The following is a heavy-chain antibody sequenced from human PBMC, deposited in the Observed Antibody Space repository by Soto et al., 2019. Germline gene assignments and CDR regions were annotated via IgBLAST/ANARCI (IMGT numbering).Heavy chain of an antibody. D-gene: IGHD4-17*01. V-gene: IGHV3-66*01. CDR2: IYSGGST. CDR1: GFTVSSNY. CDR3: ARELYGDYVGFYYYYGMDV. Sequence: GGSLRLSCAASGFTVSSNYMSWVRQAPGKGLEWVSVIYSGGSTYYADSVKGRFTISRDNSKNTLYLQMNSLRAEDTAVYYCARELYGDYVGFYYYYGMDVWGQGTTVTVLL. J-gene: IGHJ6*02.